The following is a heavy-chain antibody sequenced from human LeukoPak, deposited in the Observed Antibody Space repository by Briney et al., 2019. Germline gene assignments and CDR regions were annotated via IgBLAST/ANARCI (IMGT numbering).Heavy chain of an antibody. V-gene: IGHV4-38-2*02. Sequence: PSETLSHTCTVSGYSISSGYYWGWIRPPPGKGLEWIGSIYHSGSTYYNPSPKSRVTISVDTSKNQFSLKLSSVTAADTAVYYCARSSGMATTSFDYWGQGTLVTVSS. CDR3: ARSSGMATTSFDY. CDR1: GYSISSGYY. J-gene: IGHJ4*02. CDR2: IYHSGST. D-gene: IGHD5-24*01.